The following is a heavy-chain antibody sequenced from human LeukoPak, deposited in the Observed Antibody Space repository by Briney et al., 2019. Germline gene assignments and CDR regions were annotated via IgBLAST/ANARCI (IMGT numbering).Heavy chain of an antibody. CDR1: GFTFSSYG. CDR2: ISYDGSNK. V-gene: IGHV3-30*18. CDR3: AKEYSSSWSSFDY. D-gene: IGHD6-13*01. J-gene: IGHJ4*02. Sequence: GGSLRLSCAASGFTFSSYGMHWVRQAPGKGLEWVAVISYDGSNKYYADSVKGRFTISRDNSKNTLYLQMNSLRADDTAVYYCAKEYSSSWSSFDYWGQGTLVTVSS.